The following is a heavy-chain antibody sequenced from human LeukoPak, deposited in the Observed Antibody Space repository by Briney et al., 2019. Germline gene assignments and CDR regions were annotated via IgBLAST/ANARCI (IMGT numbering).Heavy chain of an antibody. CDR3: AREGTYGWYNWFDP. Sequence: PSETLSLTCTVSGGSISSYHWSWIRQPPGKGLEWIGHIYYTGSTNYNPSLKSRVTISLDTSKNQFSLRLTSVTAADTAVYYCAREGTYGWYNWFDPWGQGTLVTVSS. CDR1: GGSISSYH. D-gene: IGHD6-19*01. J-gene: IGHJ5*02. CDR2: IYYTGST. V-gene: IGHV4-59*01.